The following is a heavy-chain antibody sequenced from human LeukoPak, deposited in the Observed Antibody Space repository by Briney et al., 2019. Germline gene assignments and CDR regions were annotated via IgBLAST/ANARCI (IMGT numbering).Heavy chain of an antibody. CDR2: IFSGGGD. D-gene: IGHD1-26*01. Sequence: GGSLRLSCAASGFTVSSNYMTWVRQAPGKGLEWVSVIFSGGGDYYADSVKGRFTISRDNSKNTLYLQMSSLRAEDTAVYYCAGGHTTPVRFDYWGQGTLVTVSS. CDR1: GFTVSSNY. CDR3: AGGHTTPVRFDY. V-gene: IGHV3-53*01. J-gene: IGHJ4*02.